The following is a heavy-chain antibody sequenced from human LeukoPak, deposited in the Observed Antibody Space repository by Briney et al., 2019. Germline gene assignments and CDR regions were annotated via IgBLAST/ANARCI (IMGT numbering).Heavy chain of an antibody. D-gene: IGHD6-19*01. CDR1: GFTFSTYG. CDR2: ISYDGSNK. V-gene: IGHV3-30*03. J-gene: IGHJ4*02. CDR3: ARYSSN. Sequence: GGSLRLSCAASGFTFSTYGMHWVRQAPGKGLEWVAVISYDGSNKYYGDSVKGRFIISRDNSKNTLYLQMNSLRVEDTAVYYCARYSSNWGRGTLVTVSS.